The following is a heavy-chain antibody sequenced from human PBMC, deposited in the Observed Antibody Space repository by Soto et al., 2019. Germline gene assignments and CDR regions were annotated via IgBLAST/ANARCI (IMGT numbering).Heavy chain of an antibody. CDR3: ATERRGGYDPHFDY. D-gene: IGHD5-12*01. J-gene: IGHJ4*02. Sequence: HPGGSLRLSCAASGFTFSSYGMHWVRQAPGKGLEWVAVISYDGSNKYYADSVKGRFTICRDNSKNTLYLQMNSLRAEDTAVYYCATERRGGYDPHFDYWGQGTLVTVSS. V-gene: IGHV3-30*03. CDR1: GFTFSSYG. CDR2: ISYDGSNK.